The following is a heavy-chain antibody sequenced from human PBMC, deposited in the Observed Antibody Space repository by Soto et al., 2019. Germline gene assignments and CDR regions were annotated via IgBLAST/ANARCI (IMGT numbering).Heavy chain of an antibody. CDR3: ARDFGYRGGYNWFDP. CDR2: IYHSGST. V-gene: IGHV4-30-2*01. Sequence: KASETLSLTCAVSGGSISSGGYSWSWIRQPPGKGLEWIGYIYHSGSTYYNPSLKSRVTISVDRSKNQFSLKLSSVTAADTAVYYCARDFGYRGGYNWFDPWGQGTLVTVSS. D-gene: IGHD5-18*01. J-gene: IGHJ5*02. CDR1: GGSISSGGYS.